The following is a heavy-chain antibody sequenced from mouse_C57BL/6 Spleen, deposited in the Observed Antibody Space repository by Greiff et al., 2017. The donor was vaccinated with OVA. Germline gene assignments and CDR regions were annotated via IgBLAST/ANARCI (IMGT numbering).Heavy chain of an antibody. D-gene: IGHD1-1*01. CDR2: INPSNGGT. CDR1: GYTFTSYW. CDR3: ARANYYGSSYVPYVGG. J-gene: IGHJ1*03. V-gene: IGHV1-53*01. Sequence: VQLQQPGTELVKPGASVKLSCKASGYTFTSYWMHWVKQRPGQGLEWIGNINPSNGGTNYNEKFKSKATLTVATSSRTAYIQLSSLTSEDAAVYFCARANYYGSSYVPYVGGWGTGPTVTVSS.